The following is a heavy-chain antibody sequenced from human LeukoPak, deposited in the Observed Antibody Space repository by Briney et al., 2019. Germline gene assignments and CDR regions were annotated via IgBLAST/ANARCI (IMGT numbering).Heavy chain of an antibody. Sequence: PGGSLRLSCAASGFSFSDYYMSWIRQAPGKWLEWGSYISRGGNTIYYAYSVKGRFTISRDNAKNSLYLQMTSLRAEDTAVYFCARGGPYIGVAGIDYWGQGTLVTVSS. D-gene: IGHD6-19*01. CDR1: GFSFSDYY. CDR2: ISRGGNTI. J-gene: IGHJ4*02. V-gene: IGHV3-11*01. CDR3: ARGGPYIGVAGIDY.